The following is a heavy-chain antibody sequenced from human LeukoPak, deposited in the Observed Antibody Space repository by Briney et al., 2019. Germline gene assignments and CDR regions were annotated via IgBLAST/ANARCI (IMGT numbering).Heavy chain of an antibody. V-gene: IGHV4-59*08. CDR2: IYYSGST. CDR3: ARQSYSSAWYFFAY. CDR1: GGSISSYY. J-gene: IGHJ4*02. D-gene: IGHD6-19*01. Sequence: PSETLSLTCTVSGGSISSYYWTWIRQPPGTRLEGIGDIYYSGSTNYNPSLKSRVTISVDTSKNQFYLKLSSVTAADTAVYYCARQSYSSAWYFFAYWGQGTLVIVSS.